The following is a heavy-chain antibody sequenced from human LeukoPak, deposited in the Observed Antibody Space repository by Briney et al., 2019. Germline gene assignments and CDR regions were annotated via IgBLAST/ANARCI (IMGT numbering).Heavy chain of an antibody. Sequence: GGSLRLSCAASGFTFGSYEMNWVRQAPGKGLEWGSYISSSGGTTYYADSVKGRFTISRDNAKNSLSLQMNSLRAEDTAVDYCARGSRSSYWGRGTLVTVS. CDR3: ARGSRSSY. J-gene: IGHJ4*02. CDR1: GFTFGSYE. V-gene: IGHV3-48*03. CDR2: ISSSGGTT.